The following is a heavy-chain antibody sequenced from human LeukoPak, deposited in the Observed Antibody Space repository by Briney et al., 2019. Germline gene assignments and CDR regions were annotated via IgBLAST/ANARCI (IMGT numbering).Heavy chain of an antibody. CDR1: GGSVSSSSYY. CDR3: VRSHGGY. V-gene: IGHV4-39*01. CDR2: MSYSGTS. J-gene: IGHJ4*02. Sequence: SETLSLTCTVSGGSVSSSSYYWVWVRQPPGKGLEWIVLMSYSGTSAYNPSRESRVTISVDTSKNEFSVKLTSVTAADTAIYYCVRSHGGYWGQGTLVTVSS. D-gene: IGHD4-23*01.